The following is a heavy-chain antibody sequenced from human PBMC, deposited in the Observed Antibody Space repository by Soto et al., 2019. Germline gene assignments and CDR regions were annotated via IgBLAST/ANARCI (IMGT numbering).Heavy chain of an antibody. D-gene: IGHD3-22*01. CDR2: IYYSGST. J-gene: IGHJ5*02. CDR3: ARDLGYYDSSGSNWFDP. V-gene: IGHV4-59*12. CDR1: GGSISSYY. Sequence: SETLSLTCTVSGGSISSYYWSWIRRPPGKGLEWIGYIYYSGSTNYNPSLKSRVTISVDTSKNQFALKLSSVTAADTAVYYCARDLGYYDSSGSNWFDPWGQGTLVTVSS.